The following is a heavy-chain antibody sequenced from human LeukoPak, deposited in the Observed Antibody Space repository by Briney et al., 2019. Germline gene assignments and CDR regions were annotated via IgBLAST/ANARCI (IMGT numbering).Heavy chain of an antibody. V-gene: IGHV3-33*01. Sequence: PGRSLRLSCAASGFTFSSYGMHWVRQAPGKGLEWVAVIWYDGSNKYYADSVKGRFTISRDNSKNTLYLQMNSLRAEDTAVYYCARDNAAMVSFGSAFDIWGQGTMVTVSS. D-gene: IGHD5-18*01. CDR3: ARDNAAMVSFGSAFDI. CDR2: IWYDGSNK. J-gene: IGHJ3*02. CDR1: GFTFSSYG.